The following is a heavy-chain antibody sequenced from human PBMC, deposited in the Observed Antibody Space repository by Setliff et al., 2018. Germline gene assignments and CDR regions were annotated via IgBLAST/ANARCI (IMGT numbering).Heavy chain of an antibody. J-gene: IGHJ4*02. D-gene: IGHD1-7*01. CDR1: GYRLIEVS. CDR2: FDPEDEET. Sequence: ASVKVSCKVSGYRLIEVSMHWVRQAPGKGLEWMGGFDPEDEETIYAQKFQGRVTITADESTSTVYMELSSLRSEDTAVYYCARLPHTPSWNYRREVFDYWGQGTLVTVSS. V-gene: IGHV1-24*01. CDR3: ARLPHTPSWNYRREVFDY.